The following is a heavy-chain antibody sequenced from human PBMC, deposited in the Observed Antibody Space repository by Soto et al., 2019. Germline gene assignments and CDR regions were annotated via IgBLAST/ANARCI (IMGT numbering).Heavy chain of an antibody. Sequence: GGSLRLSCAASGFTFSSYGMHWVRQAPGKGLEWVAVISYDGSNKYYADSVKGRFTISRDNSKNTLYLQMNSLRAEDTAVYYCAKGSGWSNYWGQGTLVTVSS. CDR2: ISYDGSNK. J-gene: IGHJ4*02. CDR3: AKGSGWSNY. D-gene: IGHD6-19*01. CDR1: GFTFSSYG. V-gene: IGHV3-30*18.